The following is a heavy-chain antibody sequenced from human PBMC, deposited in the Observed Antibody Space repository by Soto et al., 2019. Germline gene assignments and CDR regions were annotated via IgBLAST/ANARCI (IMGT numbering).Heavy chain of an antibody. D-gene: IGHD6-19*01. CDR3: ARVGAGAVASIHNWFDH. Sequence: ASVKVSCKASGYTFTNYGITWVRQAPGQGLEWMGWISAYNGNTHYTQKLQGRVTMTTDTSTSTAYMELRSLRSDDTAVYYCARVGAGAVASIHNWFDHWGQGTLVTVAS. CDR2: ISAYNGNT. CDR1: GYTFTNYG. J-gene: IGHJ5*02. V-gene: IGHV1-18*01.